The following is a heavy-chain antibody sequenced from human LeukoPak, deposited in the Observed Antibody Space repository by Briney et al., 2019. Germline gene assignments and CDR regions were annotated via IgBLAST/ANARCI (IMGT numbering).Heavy chain of an antibody. CDR3: AKASYYYDSSGYFDY. J-gene: IGHJ4*02. Sequence: GGSLRLSCAASGFTFSSYAMSWVRQAPGRGLEWVSAISGSGGSTYYADSVKGRFTISRDNSKNTLYLQMNSLRAEDTAVYYCAKASYYYDSSGYFDYWGQGTLVTVSS. V-gene: IGHV3-23*01. D-gene: IGHD3-22*01. CDR1: GFTFSSYA. CDR2: ISGSGGST.